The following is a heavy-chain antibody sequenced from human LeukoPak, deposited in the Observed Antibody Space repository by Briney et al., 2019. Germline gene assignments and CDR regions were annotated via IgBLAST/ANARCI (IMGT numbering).Heavy chain of an antibody. CDR1: GFTFSSYA. Sequence: PGGSLRLSCAASGFTFSSYAMNWVRQAPGKGLQWVSVISGSGGSTYYADSVKGRFTISRDNSKNTLYLQMNSLRAEDTAVYYCAKSRYSFDYRGQGTLVTVSS. CDR2: ISGSGGST. V-gene: IGHV3-23*01. J-gene: IGHJ4*02. CDR3: AKSRYSFDY.